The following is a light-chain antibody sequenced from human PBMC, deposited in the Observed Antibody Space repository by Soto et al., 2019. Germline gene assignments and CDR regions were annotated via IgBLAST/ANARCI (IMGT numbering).Light chain of an antibody. Sequence: QSALTQPPSASGSPGQSVAISCTGTSSDVGGYNYVSWYQQHPGKAPKLMIYEGSKRPSGVSNRFSGSKSGNTASLTISGLQAEDEADYYCCSYARSSTWVFGGGTKLTVL. V-gene: IGLV2-23*01. CDR2: EGS. J-gene: IGLJ3*02. CDR1: SSDVGGYNY. CDR3: CSYARSSTWV.